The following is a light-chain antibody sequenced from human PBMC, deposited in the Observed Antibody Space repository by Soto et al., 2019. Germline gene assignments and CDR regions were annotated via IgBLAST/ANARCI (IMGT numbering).Light chain of an antibody. CDR3: CSYAGSDTWV. Sequence: QSVLTQPASVSGSPGQSITISCMGSSSDIGTYNLVSWYQHHPGKAPKLIIYEGSLRPSGISYRFSASKSGNTASLTISGLQAEDEADYHCCSYAGSDTWVFGGGTKLTVL. CDR1: SSDIGTYNL. J-gene: IGLJ2*01. CDR2: EGS. V-gene: IGLV2-23*01.